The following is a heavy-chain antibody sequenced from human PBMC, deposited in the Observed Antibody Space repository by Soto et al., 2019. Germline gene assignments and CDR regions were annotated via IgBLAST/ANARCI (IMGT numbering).Heavy chain of an antibody. CDR1: GGTFSSYA. J-gene: IGHJ5*02. Sequence: SVKVSCKASGGTFSSYAISWVRQAPGQGLEWMGGIIPIFGTANYAQKFQGRVTITADESTSTVYVELNSLTSEDTAVYYCARDQSWHDLVWWFDPWGQGTLVTVSS. D-gene: IGHD1-1*01. V-gene: IGHV1-69*13. CDR2: IIPIFGTA. CDR3: ARDQSWHDLVWWFDP.